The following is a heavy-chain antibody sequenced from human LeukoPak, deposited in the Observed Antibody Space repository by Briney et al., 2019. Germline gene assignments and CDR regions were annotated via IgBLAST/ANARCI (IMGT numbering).Heavy chain of an antibody. CDR3: AREGGITMVRANWFDP. J-gene: IGHJ5*02. V-gene: IGHV1-2*02. Sequence: ASVKVSCKASGYTFTGYYMHWVRQAPGQGLEWMGWINPNSGGTNYAQKFQGRVTMTRDTSISTACMELSRLRSDDTAVYYCAREGGITMVRANWFDPWGQGTLVTVSS. CDR1: GYTFTGYY. CDR2: INPNSGGT. D-gene: IGHD3-10*01.